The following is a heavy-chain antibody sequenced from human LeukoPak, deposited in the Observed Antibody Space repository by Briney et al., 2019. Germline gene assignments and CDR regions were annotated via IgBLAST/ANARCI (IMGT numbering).Heavy chain of an antibody. Sequence: PGRSLRLSCAASGFTFSSYAMHWVRQAPGKGLEWVAVISYDGSNKYYADSVKGRFTVSRDNSKNTLYLQMNSLRAEDTAVYYCARENFLEGGDVVVVAATLDYWGQGTLVTVSS. J-gene: IGHJ4*02. CDR1: GFTFSSYA. CDR3: ARENFLEGGDVVVVAATLDY. V-gene: IGHV3-30-3*01. D-gene: IGHD2-15*01. CDR2: ISYDGSNK.